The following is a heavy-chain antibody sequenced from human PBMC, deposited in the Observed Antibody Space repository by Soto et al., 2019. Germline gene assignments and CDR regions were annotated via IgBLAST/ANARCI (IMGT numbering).Heavy chain of an antibody. CDR3: ARQAYQYETNSFGY. CDR2: IYPGDSNT. D-gene: IGHD2-21*01. Sequence: GESLKISCKGSGYRFTTYWIGWVRQMPGKGLEWMGLIYPGDSNTRFSPSFQGQVTISVDMSISTAYLQWSSLRVSDTAMYYCARQAYQYETNSFGYWGQGTLVTVSS. V-gene: IGHV5-51*01. J-gene: IGHJ4*02. CDR1: GYRFTTYW.